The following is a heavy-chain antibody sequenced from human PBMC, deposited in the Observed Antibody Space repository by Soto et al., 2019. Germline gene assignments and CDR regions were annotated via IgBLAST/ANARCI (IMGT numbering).Heavy chain of an antibody. CDR3: ARAPPGPAPRWGV. CDR1: NGSISSGGYS. Sequence: SETLSLTCTVSNGSISSGGYSWSWIRQTPGKGLEWIGYIYPTGKTYYNPSLKNRATLSIDTSQNQFSLQLTSVTAADTAVYYCARAPPGPAPRWGVWGHGTTVTDSS. V-gene: IGHV4-30-2*01. J-gene: IGHJ6*02. D-gene: IGHD3-16*01. CDR2: IYPTGKT.